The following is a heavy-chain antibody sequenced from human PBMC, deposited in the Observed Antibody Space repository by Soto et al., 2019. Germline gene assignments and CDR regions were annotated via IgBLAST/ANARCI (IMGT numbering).Heavy chain of an antibody. CDR2: IYYSGST. J-gene: IGHJ5*02. Sequence: SETLSLTCTVSGGSISSSSYYWGWIRQPPGKGLEWIGSIYYSGSTYYNPSLKSRVTISVDTSKNQFSLKLSSVTAADPAVYYCARHTGQWFGELEYWYNWFDPWGQGTLVTVSS. V-gene: IGHV4-39*01. CDR1: GGSISSSSYY. CDR3: ARHTGQWFGELEYWYNWFDP. D-gene: IGHD3-10*01.